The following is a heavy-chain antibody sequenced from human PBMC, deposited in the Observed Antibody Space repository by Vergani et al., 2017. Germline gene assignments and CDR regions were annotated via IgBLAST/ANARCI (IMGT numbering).Heavy chain of an antibody. D-gene: IGHD2-15*01. CDR1: GFTFSSYA. Sequence: EVQLLESGGGLEQPGGSLRLSCAASGFTFSSYAMSWVRQAPGKGLEWVSAISGSGGSTNYADSVKGRFTISRDNSKNTLYLQMNSLRAEDTAVYYCARGEDIVVVVAATGGWFDPWGQGTLVTVSS. CDR2: ISGSGGST. J-gene: IGHJ5*02. V-gene: IGHV3-23*01. CDR3: ARGEDIVVVVAATGGWFDP.